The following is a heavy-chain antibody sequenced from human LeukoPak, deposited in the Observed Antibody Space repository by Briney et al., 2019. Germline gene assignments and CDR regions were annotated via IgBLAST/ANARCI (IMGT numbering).Heavy chain of an antibody. CDR2: IVVGSDNT. Sequence: SVKASCKASGFTFTSRSAVQWVRQARGQRLEWIGWIVVGSDNTNYAQKFQERVTITRDMSTSTAYMELSSLTSEDTAVYYCAAPYSSTWFDYWGQGTLVTVSS. J-gene: IGHJ4*02. CDR1: GFTFTSRSA. D-gene: IGHD6-13*01. CDR3: AAPYSSTWFDY. V-gene: IGHV1-58*01.